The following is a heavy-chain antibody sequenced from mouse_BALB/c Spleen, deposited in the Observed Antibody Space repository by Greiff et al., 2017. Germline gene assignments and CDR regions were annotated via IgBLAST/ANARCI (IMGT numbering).Heavy chain of an antibody. V-gene: IGHV1-9*01. D-gene: IGHD1-1*01. CDR2: ILPGSGST. CDR1: GYTFSSYW. J-gene: IGHJ3*01. CDR3: ARFSVVATKAWFAY. Sequence: QVQLQQSGAELMKPGASVKISCKATGYTFSSYWIEWVKQRPGHGLEWIGEILPGSGSTNYNEKFKGKATFTADTSSNTAYMQLSSLTSEDSAVYYCARFSVVATKAWFAYWGQGTLVTVSA.